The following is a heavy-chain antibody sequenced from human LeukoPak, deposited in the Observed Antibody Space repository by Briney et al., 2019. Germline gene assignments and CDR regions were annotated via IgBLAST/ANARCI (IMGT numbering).Heavy chain of an antibody. CDR2: ISSRSGYI. D-gene: IGHD3-9*01. CDR1: GFIFSDYS. Sequence: KPGGSLRLSCAASGFIFSDYSMNWVRQAPGQGLDWVSSISSRSGYIYYAESVKGRFTISRDNAKNSLYLQMNSLRAEDTAVYYCAKTNNPVLRYFDWLNRKNWGRYYFDYWGQGTLVTVSS. CDR3: AKTNNPVLRYFDWLNRKNWGRYYFDY. J-gene: IGHJ4*02. V-gene: IGHV3-21*01.